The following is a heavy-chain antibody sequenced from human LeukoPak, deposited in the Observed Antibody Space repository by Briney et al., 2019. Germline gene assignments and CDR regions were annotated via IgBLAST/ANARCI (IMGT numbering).Heavy chain of an antibody. CDR3: AREHGIDYGDYDGVYYGMDV. CDR1: GFTFSSYS. D-gene: IGHD4-17*01. J-gene: IGHJ6*02. V-gene: IGHV3-21*01. CDR2: ISSSSSYI. Sequence: PGGSLRLSCAASGFTFSSYSMNWVRQAPGKGLEWVSSISSSSSYIYYADSVKGRFTISRDNAKNSLYLQMNSLRAEDTAVYYCAREHGIDYGDYDGVYYGMDVWGQGTTVTVSS.